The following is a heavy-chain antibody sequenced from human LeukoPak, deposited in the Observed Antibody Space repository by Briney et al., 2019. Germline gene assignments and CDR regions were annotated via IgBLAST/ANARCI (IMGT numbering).Heavy chain of an antibody. V-gene: IGHV4-34*01. CDR2: INHSGST. D-gene: IGHD2-15*01. Sequence: SETLSLTCTVYGGSFSGYYWSWIRHPPGKGLERVGEINHSGSTNTNPSRKSRVTIPVDTSKQQFSLQLSSVTGPDTAVYYCARQESCSGATCNPFDYWGQGALVTVSS. CDR1: GGSFSGYY. CDR3: ARQESCSGATCNPFDY. J-gene: IGHJ4*02.